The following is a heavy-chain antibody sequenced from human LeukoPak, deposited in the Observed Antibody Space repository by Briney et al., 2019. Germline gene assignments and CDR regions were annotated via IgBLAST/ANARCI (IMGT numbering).Heavy chain of an antibody. CDR1: GGSISSSSYY. V-gene: IGHV4-39*07. D-gene: IGHD4-23*01. CDR2: IYYSGST. Sequence: SETLSLTCTVSGGSISSSSYYWGWIRQPPGKGLEWIGSIYYSGSTYYNPSLKSRVTISVDTSKNQFSLKLSSVAAADTAVYYCARWALATVGSFDYWGQGTLVTVSS. CDR3: ARWALATVGSFDY. J-gene: IGHJ4*02.